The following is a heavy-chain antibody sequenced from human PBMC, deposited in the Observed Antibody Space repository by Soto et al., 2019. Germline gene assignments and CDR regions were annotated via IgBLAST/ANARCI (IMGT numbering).Heavy chain of an antibody. CDR2: IIPIFGTA. J-gene: IGHJ6*02. CDR1: GGTFSSYA. CDR3: ARGSGSFDVFYYYYGMDV. Sequence: GASVKVSCKASGGTFSSYAISWVRQAPGQGLEWMGGIIPIFGTANYAQKFQGRVTITADKSTSTAYMELSSLRSEDTAVYYCARGSGSFDVFYYYYGMDVWGQGTTVTVSS. V-gene: IGHV1-69*06. D-gene: IGHD1-26*01.